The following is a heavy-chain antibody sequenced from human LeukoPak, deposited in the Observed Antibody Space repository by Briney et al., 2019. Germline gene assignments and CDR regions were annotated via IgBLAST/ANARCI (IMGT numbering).Heavy chain of an antibody. CDR1: GFTFSSYA. CDR2: ISYDESNK. D-gene: IGHD6-19*01. V-gene: IGHV3-30*04. CDR3: AKSIAVAGVGGGRIFDY. Sequence: GGSLRLSCAASGFTFSSYAMHWVRQAPGKGLEWVAVISYDESNKYYADSVKGRFTISRDNSKNTLYLQMNSLRAEDTAVYYCAKSIAVAGVGGGRIFDYWGQGTLVTVSS. J-gene: IGHJ4*02.